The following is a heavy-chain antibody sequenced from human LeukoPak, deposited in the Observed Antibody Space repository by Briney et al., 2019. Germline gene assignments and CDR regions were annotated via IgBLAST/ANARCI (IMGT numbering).Heavy chain of an antibody. CDR3: ARFAAGGSYYDYMDV. CDR1: GFTFSSYS. J-gene: IGHJ6*03. Sequence: GGSLRLSCAASGFTFSSYSMNWVRQPPGKGLEWVSNIGTSSTTIYYADSVKGRFTISRDNAKNSLYLQMNSLRADDTAAYYCARFAAGGSYYDYMDVWGKGTTVTVSS. D-gene: IGHD6-25*01. CDR2: IGTSSTTI. V-gene: IGHV3-48*01.